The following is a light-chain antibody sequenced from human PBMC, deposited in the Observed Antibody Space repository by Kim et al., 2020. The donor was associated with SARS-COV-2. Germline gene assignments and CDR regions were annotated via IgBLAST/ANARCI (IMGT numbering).Light chain of an antibody. V-gene: IGKV1-33*01. CDR2: DAS. CDR1: QDIHDF. Sequence: DIQISQSPSSLHASIGDTVTITCQASQDIHDFLSWFQQKPGRAPKLLIYDASHLEPGVPSRFSGSGSGTHFTFNISSLQPEDTATYCCQQYESLPVIFGQGTRLEIK. J-gene: IGKJ5*01. CDR3: QQYESLPVI.